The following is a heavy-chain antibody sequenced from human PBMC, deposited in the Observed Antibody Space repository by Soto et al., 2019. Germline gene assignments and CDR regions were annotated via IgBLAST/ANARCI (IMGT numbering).Heavy chain of an antibody. D-gene: IGHD3-10*01. Sequence: SETLSLTCAVYGGSFSGYYWSWIRQPPGKGLEWIGEINQSGSTNYNPSLKSRVTISLDTSKNQFSLKLSSVTAADTAVYYRVRGYSSGSYWAYWGQGTLVTVSS. V-gene: IGHV4-34*01. CDR2: INQSGST. CDR3: VRGYSSGSYWAY. J-gene: IGHJ4*02. CDR1: GGSFSGYY.